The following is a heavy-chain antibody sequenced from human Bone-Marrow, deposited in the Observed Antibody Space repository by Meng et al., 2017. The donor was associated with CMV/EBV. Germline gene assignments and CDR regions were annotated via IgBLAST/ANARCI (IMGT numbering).Heavy chain of an antibody. D-gene: IGHD3-16*01. J-gene: IGHJ6*02. V-gene: IGHV5-51*01. CDR3: AYCSGGNGYYYGMDV. CDR2: IYPGDSDT. Sequence: GESLKISCKGSGYSFTSYWIGWVRQMPGKGLEWMGIIYPGDSDTRYSPSFQGQVTISADKSISTAYLQWSSLKASDTAMYYCAYCSGGNGYYYGMDVWGQGTTVTASS. CDR1: GYSFTSYW.